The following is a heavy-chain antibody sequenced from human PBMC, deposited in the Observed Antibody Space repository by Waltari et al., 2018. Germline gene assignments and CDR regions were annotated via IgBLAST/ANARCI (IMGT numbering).Heavy chain of an antibody. CDR3: AKDNCDSSRTGCGFDP. V-gene: IGHV3-9*03. CDR2: ISWNSGSI. D-gene: IGHD6-13*01. CDR1: GFTFDDYA. J-gene: IGHJ5*02. Sequence: EVQLVESGGGLVQPGRSLRLSCAASGFTFDDYAMHWVRHAPGKGLEWVSGISWNSGSIGYADSVKCRFTISRDNAKNSLYLQMNSLRAEDMALYYCAKDNCDSSRTGCGFDPWGQGTLVTVSS.